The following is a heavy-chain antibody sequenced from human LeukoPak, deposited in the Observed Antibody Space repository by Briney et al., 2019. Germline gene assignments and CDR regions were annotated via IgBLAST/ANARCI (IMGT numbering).Heavy chain of an antibody. CDR3: ARLGDSSGFYGLGAFDI. Sequence: GESLKISCKGSGYSFTSYWIGWVRQIPGKGLEWMGIIYPGDSDTRYSPSFQGQVTISADKSVSSAYLQWSSLKASDSAKYYCARLGDSSGFYGLGAFDIWGQGTMVTVSS. D-gene: IGHD3-22*01. CDR2: IYPGDSDT. J-gene: IGHJ3*02. CDR1: GYSFTSYW. V-gene: IGHV5-51*01.